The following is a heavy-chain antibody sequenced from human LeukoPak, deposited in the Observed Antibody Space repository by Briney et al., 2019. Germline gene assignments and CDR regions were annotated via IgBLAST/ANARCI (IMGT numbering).Heavy chain of an antibody. D-gene: IGHD6-19*01. CDR1: GFTFSGSA. CDR3: TMTGYSSGWSQLD. Sequence: GGSLRLSYAASGFTFSGSAMHWVRQASGKGLEWVGRIRSKANSYATAYAASVKGRFTISRDDSKNTAYLQMNSLKTEDTAVYYCTMTGYSSGWSQLDWGQGTLVTVSS. V-gene: IGHV3-73*01. CDR2: IRSKANSYAT. J-gene: IGHJ4*02.